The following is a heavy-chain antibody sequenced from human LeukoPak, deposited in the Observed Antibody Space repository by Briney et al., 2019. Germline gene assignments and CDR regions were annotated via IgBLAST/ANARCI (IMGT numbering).Heavy chain of an antibody. Sequence: GRALTLPCADSAFTFSSYWMHWLRQAPGKGLVSLSRINSDGSSTSYADSVKGRFTISRDNAKNTLYLQMNSLRAEDTAVYYCARDASSGWYYFDYWGQGPLVIVSS. CDR2: INSDGSST. D-gene: IGHD6-19*01. CDR1: AFTFSSYW. V-gene: IGHV3-74*01. J-gene: IGHJ4*02. CDR3: ARDASSGWYYFDY.